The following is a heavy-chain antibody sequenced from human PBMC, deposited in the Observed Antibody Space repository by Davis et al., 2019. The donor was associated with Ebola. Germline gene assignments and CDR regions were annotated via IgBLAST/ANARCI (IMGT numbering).Heavy chain of an antibody. D-gene: IGHD4-11*01. CDR2: IYSGGST. CDR1: GFTVSSNY. CDR3: AKTVPLYYYYMDV. V-gene: IGHV3-53*01. Sequence: GESLKISCAASGFTVSSNYMSWVRQAPGKGLEWVSVIYSGGSTYYADSVKGRFTISRDNSKNTLYLQMNSLRAEDTAVYYCAKTVPLYYYYMDVWGKGTTVTVSS. J-gene: IGHJ6*03.